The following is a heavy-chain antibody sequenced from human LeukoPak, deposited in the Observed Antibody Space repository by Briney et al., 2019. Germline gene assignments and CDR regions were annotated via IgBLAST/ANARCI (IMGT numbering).Heavy chain of an antibody. CDR2: IYPGDSDT. D-gene: IGHD2-2*01. Sequence: GESLKISCKGSGYSFTSYWIGWVRQMPGKGLEWMGIIYPGDSDTRYSPSFRGQVTISADKSISTAYLQWSSLKASDTAMYYCARRSCSSTSCYYFDYWGQGTLVTVSS. J-gene: IGHJ4*02. CDR3: ARRSCSSTSCYYFDY. V-gene: IGHV5-51*01. CDR1: GYSFTSYW.